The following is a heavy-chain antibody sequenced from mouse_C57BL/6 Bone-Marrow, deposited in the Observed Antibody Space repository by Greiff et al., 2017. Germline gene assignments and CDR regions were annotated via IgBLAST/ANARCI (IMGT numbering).Heavy chain of an antibody. V-gene: IGHV1-15*01. CDR2: IDPETGGT. CDR3: TLYGSYYFDY. Sequence: VQLQQSGAELVRPGASVTLSCKASGYTFTDYEMHWVKQTPVHGLEWIGAIDPETGGTAYNQKFKGQAILTADKSSSTAYMELRSLTSEDSAVYYCTLYGSYYFDYWGQGTTLTVSS. CDR1: GYTFTDYE. J-gene: IGHJ2*01. D-gene: IGHD1-1*01.